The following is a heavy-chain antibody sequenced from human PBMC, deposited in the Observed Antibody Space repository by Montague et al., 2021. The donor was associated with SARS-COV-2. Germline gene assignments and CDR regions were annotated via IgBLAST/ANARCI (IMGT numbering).Heavy chain of an antibody. D-gene: IGHD6-19*01. Sequence: TLSLTCTVSGASISNPTYSWGWIRQPAGKGLEWIGRFYTTGSTNYNPSLKSRVTMSVDTSKNQFSLKLSSVTAADTAVYYCARSTFYSSGWWDNWYFDLWGRGTLVTVSS. V-gene: IGHV4-61*02. J-gene: IGHJ2*01. CDR1: GASISNPTYS. CDR2: FYTTGST. CDR3: ARSTFYSSGWWDNWYFDL.